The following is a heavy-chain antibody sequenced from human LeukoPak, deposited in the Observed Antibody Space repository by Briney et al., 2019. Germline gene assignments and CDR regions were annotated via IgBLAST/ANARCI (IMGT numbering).Heavy chain of an antibody. Sequence: GESLKISCKGSGYSFNSYWIGWVRQMSGKGLKWMGIIYPGDSDARYSPSFQGQVTISADKSISTAYLQWSSLKASDTAMYYCARLSGDYDSSGYYYRRAFDIWGQGTMVTVSS. D-gene: IGHD3-22*01. J-gene: IGHJ3*02. CDR2: IYPGDSDA. CDR1: GYSFNSYW. CDR3: ARLSGDYDSSGYYYRRAFDI. V-gene: IGHV5-51*01.